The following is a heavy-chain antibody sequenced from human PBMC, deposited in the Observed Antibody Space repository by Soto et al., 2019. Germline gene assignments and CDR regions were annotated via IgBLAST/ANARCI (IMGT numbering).Heavy chain of an antibody. D-gene: IGHD3-10*01. V-gene: IGHV1-18*01. CDR2: ISAYNGNT. Sequence: QVQLVQSGAEVKKPGASVKVSCKASGYTFTSYGISWVRQAPGQGLEWMGWISAYNGNTNYAQKLQGRVTMTTDTTTSTDYMELRSLRSDDTAVYYCARDPFRSGSYYPFDYWGQGTLVTVSS. CDR1: GYTFTSYG. CDR3: ARDPFRSGSYYPFDY. J-gene: IGHJ4*02.